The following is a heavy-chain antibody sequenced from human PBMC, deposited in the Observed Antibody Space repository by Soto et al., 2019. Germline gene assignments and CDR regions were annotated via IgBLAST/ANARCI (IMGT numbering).Heavy chain of an antibody. CDR1: GYTFTSYG. Sequence: QVQLVQSGAEVKKPGASVKVSCKASGYTFTSYGISWVRQAPGQGLEWMGWISAYNGNRNYAQKLQGRVTMTTYTSRSSAYMELRTLNSDDTAVYYFARASLITFFGVVILNWFDPWGQGTLVTVSS. CDR3: ARASLITFFGVVILNWFDP. V-gene: IGHV1-18*01. CDR2: ISAYNGNR. J-gene: IGHJ5*02. D-gene: IGHD3-3*01.